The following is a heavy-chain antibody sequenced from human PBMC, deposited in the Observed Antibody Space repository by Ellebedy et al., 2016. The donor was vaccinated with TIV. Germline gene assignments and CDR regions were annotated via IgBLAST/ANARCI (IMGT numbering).Heavy chain of an antibody. Sequence: GGSLRLXCAASGVNVSSNYMSWVRQAPGKGLEWVSIIYSDGSTCYADSVKGRFTLSRDISKNTLFLQMNSLRAEDTAVYYCARAKRGSYYSAFDIWGQGTMVTVSS. CDR1: GVNVSSNY. V-gene: IGHV3-53*01. CDR3: ARAKRGSYYSAFDI. D-gene: IGHD1-26*01. J-gene: IGHJ3*02. CDR2: IYSDGST.